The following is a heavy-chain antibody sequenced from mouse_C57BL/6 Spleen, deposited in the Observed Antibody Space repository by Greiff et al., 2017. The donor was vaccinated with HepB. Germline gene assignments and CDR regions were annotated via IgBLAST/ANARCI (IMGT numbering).Heavy chain of an antibody. Sequence: DVKLVESGPGMVKPSQSLSLTCTVTGYSITSGYDWHWIRHFPGNKLEWMGYISYSGSTNYNPSLKSRISITHDTSKNHFFLKLNSVTTEDTATYYCARGGLLRLAWFAYWGQGTLVTVSA. CDR1: GYSITSGYD. D-gene: IGHD1-1*01. J-gene: IGHJ3*01. V-gene: IGHV3-1*01. CDR3: ARGGLLRLAWFAY. CDR2: ISYSGST.